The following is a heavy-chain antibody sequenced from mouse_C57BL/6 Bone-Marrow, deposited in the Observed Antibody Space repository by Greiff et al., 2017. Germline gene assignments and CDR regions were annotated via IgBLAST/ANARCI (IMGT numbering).Heavy chain of an antibody. J-gene: IGHJ4*01. CDR2: INPNYGTT. Sequence: EVQLVESGPELVKPGASVKISCKASGYSFTDYNMNWVKQSNGKSLEWIGVINPNYGTTSYNQKFKGKATLTVDQSSSTAYMQLNSLTSEDSAVYYGARGYDYGYARDYWGQGTSVTVSS. V-gene: IGHV1-39*01. CDR1: GYSFTDYN. CDR3: ARGYDYGYARDY. D-gene: IGHD2-4*01.